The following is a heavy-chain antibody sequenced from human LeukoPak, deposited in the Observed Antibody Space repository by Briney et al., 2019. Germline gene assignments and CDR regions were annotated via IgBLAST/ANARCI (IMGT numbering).Heavy chain of an antibody. Sequence: ASVKVSCKASGYTFTSYGISWVRQAPGQGLEWMGWISAYNGNTNYAQKLQGRVTMTTDTSTSTAYMELRSLRSDDTAVYYCARESAWGSGWHYFDYWGQGTLVTVSS. J-gene: IGHJ4*02. CDR3: ARESAWGSGWHYFDY. V-gene: IGHV1-18*01. D-gene: IGHD6-19*01. CDR2: ISAYNGNT. CDR1: GYTFTSYG.